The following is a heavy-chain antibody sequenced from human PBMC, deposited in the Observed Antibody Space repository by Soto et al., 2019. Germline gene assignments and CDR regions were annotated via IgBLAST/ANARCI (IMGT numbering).Heavy chain of an antibody. CDR1: GFPFTTYG. CDR2: ISYDGSNK. J-gene: IGHJ4*02. CDR3: VGGQYYFDY. D-gene: IGHD3-10*01. Sequence: QVQLVESGGGVVQPGRSLRLSCAASGFPFTTYGMHWVREGPGKGLEWVAVISYDGSNKYYADSVKGRFTISRDNSKNTQYLQMNSLIPEDTALYYCVGGQYYFDYRGQGTLVTVSS. V-gene: IGHV3-30*03.